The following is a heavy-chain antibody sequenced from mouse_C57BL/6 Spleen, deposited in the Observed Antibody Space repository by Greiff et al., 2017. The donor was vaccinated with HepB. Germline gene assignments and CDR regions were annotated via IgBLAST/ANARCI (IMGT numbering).Heavy chain of an antibody. V-gene: IGHV5-4*01. CDR2: ISDGGSYT. Sequence: EVNVVESGGGLVKPGGSLKLSCAASGFTFSSYAMSWVRQTPEKRLEWVATISDGGSYTYYPDNVKGRFTISRDNAKNNLYLQMSHLKSEDTAMYYCARDGGYDCDRAWFAYWGQGTLVTVSA. J-gene: IGHJ3*01. D-gene: IGHD2-4*01. CDR3: ARDGGYDCDRAWFAY. CDR1: GFTFSSYA.